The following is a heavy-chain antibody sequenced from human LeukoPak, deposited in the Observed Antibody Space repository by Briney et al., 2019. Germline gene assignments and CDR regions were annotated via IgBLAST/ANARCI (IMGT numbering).Heavy chain of an antibody. CDR3: ARDSGRSGSLDY. D-gene: IGHD5-12*01. Sequence: GGSLRLSCAASGFTFSTYAMKWVRQAPGKRLEWVSHIDSRGTYILYADSVKGRLTISRDNAKNSLYLQVSSLRAEDTAVYYCARDSGRSGSLDYWGQGTLVTVSS. J-gene: IGHJ4*02. CDR2: IDSRGTYI. V-gene: IGHV3-21*05. CDR1: GFTFSTYA.